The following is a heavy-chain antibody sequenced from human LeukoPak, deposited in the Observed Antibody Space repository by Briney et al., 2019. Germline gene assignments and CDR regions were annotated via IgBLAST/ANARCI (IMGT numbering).Heavy chain of an antibody. J-gene: IGHJ4*02. CDR2: INQDGSDQ. D-gene: IGHD5-24*01. CDR3: ARSGYNRFDY. V-gene: IGHV3-7*01. Sequence: HPGGSLRLSCAASGFIFSNSWMNWVRQAPGKGLEWVANINQDGSDQYYVDSVKGRFTISRDNAKNSLYLQMNSLRAEDTAVYYCARSGYNRFDYWGQGTLVTVSS. CDR1: GFIFSNSW.